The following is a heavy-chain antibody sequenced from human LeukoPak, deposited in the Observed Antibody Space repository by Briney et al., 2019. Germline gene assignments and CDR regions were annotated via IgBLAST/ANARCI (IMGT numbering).Heavy chain of an antibody. D-gene: IGHD6-19*01. Sequence: GGSLRLSCAASGFNFSIYSMNWVRQAPGKGLEWVSYITRSSTTIYYADSVKGRFTISRDNAKNSLYLQMNSLRAEDTAVYYCARESYSSGLDAFDIWGQGTMVTVSS. CDR1: GFNFSIYS. J-gene: IGHJ3*02. CDR3: ARESYSSGLDAFDI. V-gene: IGHV3-48*04. CDR2: ITRSSTTI.